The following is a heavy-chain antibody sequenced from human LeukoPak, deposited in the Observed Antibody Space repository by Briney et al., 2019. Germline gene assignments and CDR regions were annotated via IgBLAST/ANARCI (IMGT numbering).Heavy chain of an antibody. CDR1: GFTFSTFS. V-gene: IGHV3-23*01. D-gene: IGHD3-10*01. CDR3: ANDGSGRRSFDP. CDR2: ISGSGAST. J-gene: IGHJ5*02. Sequence: GGSLRLSCEGSGFTFSTFSLNWVRQAPGKGLEWVSGISGSGASTYYADSVRGRFTISRDNSKNTLYLQMNSLRAEDTAVYYCANDGSGRRSFDPWGQGTLVTVSS.